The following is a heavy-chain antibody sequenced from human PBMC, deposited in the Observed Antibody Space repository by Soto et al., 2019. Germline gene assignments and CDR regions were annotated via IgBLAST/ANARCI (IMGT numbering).Heavy chain of an antibody. J-gene: IGHJ3*01. Sequence: ASVKVSCKTSGYTFRSYGISWVRQAPGQGLEWMGWISAYNGNTNYAQKFQGRVTMTTDTSTSTVYLEVRSLRSDDTAVYYCARDTHYDILTGYYSNDSSDFWGQGTLVTVSS. CDR1: GYTFRSYG. CDR3: ARDTHYDILTGYYSNDSSDF. V-gene: IGHV1-18*01. D-gene: IGHD3-9*01. CDR2: ISAYNGNT.